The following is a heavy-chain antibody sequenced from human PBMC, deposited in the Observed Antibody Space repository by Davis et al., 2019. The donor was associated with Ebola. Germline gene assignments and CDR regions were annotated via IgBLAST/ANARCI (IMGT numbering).Heavy chain of an antibody. J-gene: IGHJ4*02. CDR2: IRSKANSYAT. V-gene: IGHV3-73*01. Sequence: GESLKISCAASGFTFSGSAMHWVRQASGKGLEWVGRIRSKANSYATAYAASVNGRFTISRDDSKNTAYLQMNSLKTEDTAVYYCTTTTTASDYWGQGTLVTVSS. CDR1: GFTFSGSA. CDR3: TTTTTASDY. D-gene: IGHD4-11*01.